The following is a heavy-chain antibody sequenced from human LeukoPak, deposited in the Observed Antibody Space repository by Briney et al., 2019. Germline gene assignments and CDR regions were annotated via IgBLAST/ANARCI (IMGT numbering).Heavy chain of an antibody. Sequence: GGSLRLSCTASGFTFGDYAMSWVRQAPGKGLEWVGFIRSKAYGGTTGYAASVKGRFTISRDDSKSIAYLQMNSLKTEDTAVYYCTRGVYFDYWGQGTLVTVSS. CDR3: TRGVYFDY. CDR2: IRSKAYGGTT. J-gene: IGHJ4*02. V-gene: IGHV3-49*04. CDR1: GFTFGDYA. D-gene: IGHD2-8*01.